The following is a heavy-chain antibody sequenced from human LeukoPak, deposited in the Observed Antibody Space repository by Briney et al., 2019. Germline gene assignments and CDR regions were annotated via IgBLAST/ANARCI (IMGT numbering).Heavy chain of an antibody. CDR2: INPSGGST. D-gene: IGHD2-8*01. CDR1: GYTFTSYY. J-gene: IGHJ5*02. CDR3: ARVLSLQNWFDP. Sequence: ASVKVSCKASGYTFTSYYMHWVRQAPGQGLEWMGIINPSGGSTSYAQKFQGRVTMTRDMSTSTVYMELSSLRSEDTAVYYCARVLSLQNWFDPWGQGTLVTVSS. V-gene: IGHV1-46*01.